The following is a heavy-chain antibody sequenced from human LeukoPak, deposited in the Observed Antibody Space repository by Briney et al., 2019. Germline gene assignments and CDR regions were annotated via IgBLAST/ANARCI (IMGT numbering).Heavy chain of an antibody. CDR3: ASGAIFGVVISGEYYYYMDV. V-gene: IGHV1-69*05. Sequence: SVKVSCKASGGTFSSYAISWVRQAPGQGLEWMGGIIPILGTANYAQKFQGRVTITTDESTSTAYMELSSLGSEDTAVYYCASGAIFGVVISGEYYYYMDVWGKGTTVTVSS. J-gene: IGHJ6*03. CDR1: GGTFSSYA. CDR2: IIPILGTA. D-gene: IGHD3-3*01.